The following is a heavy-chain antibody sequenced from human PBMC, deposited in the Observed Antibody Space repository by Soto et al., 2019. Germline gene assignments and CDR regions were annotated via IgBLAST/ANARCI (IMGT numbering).Heavy chain of an antibody. CDR1: GYSFISYW. Sequence: GESLKISCKGSGYSFISYWIGWVRQMPGKGLEWTGIIYPGDSDTRYSPSFQGQVTISADKSISTAYLQWSSLKASDTAMYYCARQSFIAAHAFDIWGQRTMVTVSS. D-gene: IGHD6-6*01. V-gene: IGHV5-51*01. CDR2: IYPGDSDT. CDR3: ARQSFIAAHAFDI. J-gene: IGHJ3*02.